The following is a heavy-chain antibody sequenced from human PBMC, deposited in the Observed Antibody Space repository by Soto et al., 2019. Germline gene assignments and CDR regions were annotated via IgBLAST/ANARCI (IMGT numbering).Heavy chain of an antibody. Sequence: PWGSLGLSCAASGFTFNIYGMHWVRQAPDKGLEWVALISYDGSNQYYADSVKGRFTISRDNSKNTLFLQMNSLRADDTAVYYCAKDQASGQGSFDSWGQGTLVTVSS. CDR3: AKDQASGQGSFDS. J-gene: IGHJ4*02. V-gene: IGHV3-30*18. CDR1: GFTFNIYG. CDR2: ISYDGSNQ.